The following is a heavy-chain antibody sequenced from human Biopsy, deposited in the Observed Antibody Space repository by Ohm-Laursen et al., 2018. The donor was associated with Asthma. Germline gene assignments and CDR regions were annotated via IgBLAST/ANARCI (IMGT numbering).Heavy chain of an antibody. CDR3: ARGYSGSDRIVYYYSGLEV. Sequence: SLRLSCTASGFTFSSYCMSWVRQAPGKGLEWVANIKQDGSEKYYVDSVKGRFTISRDNAKNSLYLQMNSLRAGDTAVYYCARGYSGSDRIVYYYSGLEVWGQGTTVTVSS. J-gene: IGHJ6*02. V-gene: IGHV3-7*04. D-gene: IGHD5-12*01. CDR1: GFTFSSYC. CDR2: IKQDGSEK.